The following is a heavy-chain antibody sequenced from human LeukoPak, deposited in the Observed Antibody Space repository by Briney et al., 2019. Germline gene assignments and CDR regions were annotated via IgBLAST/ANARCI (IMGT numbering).Heavy chain of an antibody. CDR1: GGSISSSSYY. D-gene: IGHD6-13*01. Sequence: SETLSLTCTVSGGSISSSSYYWGWIRQPPGKGLEWIGSIYYSGSTYYNPPLKSRVTISVDTSKNQFSLKLSSVTAADTAVYYCARLGGGAAAGFALSWGQGTLVTVSS. CDR2: IYYSGST. J-gene: IGHJ4*02. CDR3: ARLGGGAAAGFALS. V-gene: IGHV4-39*01.